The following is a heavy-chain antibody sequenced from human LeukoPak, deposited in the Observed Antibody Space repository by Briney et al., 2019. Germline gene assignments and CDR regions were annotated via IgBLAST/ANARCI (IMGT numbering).Heavy chain of an antibody. D-gene: IGHD6-19*01. V-gene: IGHV1-18*01. CDR1: GYTFTNYG. CDR3: ARVSSGWSYYFDH. CDR2: ISTYNGNT. Sequence: ASVKVSCKASGYTFTNYGIIWVRQAPGQGLEWMGWISTYNGNTNYAQNFQGRVTMTTDTSTSTAYMELRSLRSDDTAVYYCARVSSGWSYYFDHWGQGTLVTVSS. J-gene: IGHJ4*02.